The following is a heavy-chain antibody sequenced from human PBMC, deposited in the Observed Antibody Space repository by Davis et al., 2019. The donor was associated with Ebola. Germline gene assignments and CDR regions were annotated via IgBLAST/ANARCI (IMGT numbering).Heavy chain of an antibody. D-gene: IGHD2-21*02. V-gene: IGHV3-30-3*01. CDR1: GFTFSSYA. CDR3: ASARKVVTAIPSAFDI. CDR2: ISYDGSNK. J-gene: IGHJ3*02. Sequence: PGGSLRLSCAASGFTFSSYAMHWVRQAPGKGLEWVAVISYDGSNKYYADSVKGRFTISRDNSKNTLYLQMNSLRAEDTAVYYCASARKVVTAIPSAFDIWGQGTMVTVSS.